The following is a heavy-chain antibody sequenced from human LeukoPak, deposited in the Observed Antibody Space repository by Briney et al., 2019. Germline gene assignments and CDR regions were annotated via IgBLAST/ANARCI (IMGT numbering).Heavy chain of an antibody. D-gene: IGHD2-2*01. J-gene: IGHJ3*02. CDR3: ATNTYADYVSFDI. CDR2: LRGDGDIL. Sequence: GVSLRLSCAASGFTFSSRWMHCVPQAPGKGLVWVSRLRGDGDILSYAASVEGRFTISREDTKNTLYLQMNSLRAEDTAVYYCATNTYADYVSFDIWGQGTMVTVSS. V-gene: IGHV3-74*01. CDR1: GFTFSSRW.